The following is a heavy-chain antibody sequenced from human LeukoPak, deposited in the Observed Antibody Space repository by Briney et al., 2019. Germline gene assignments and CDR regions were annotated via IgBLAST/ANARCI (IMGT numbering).Heavy chain of an antibody. CDR2: IYYSGST. CDR1: GGSISSYY. CDR3: ARADYGSGTDY. Sequence: SETRSLTCTVSGGSISSYYWSWIRQPPGKGLEWIGYIYYSGSTNYNPSLKSRVTISVDTSKNQFSLKLSSVTAADTAVYYCARADYGSGTDYWGQGTLVTVSS. D-gene: IGHD3-10*01. J-gene: IGHJ4*02. V-gene: IGHV4-59*01.